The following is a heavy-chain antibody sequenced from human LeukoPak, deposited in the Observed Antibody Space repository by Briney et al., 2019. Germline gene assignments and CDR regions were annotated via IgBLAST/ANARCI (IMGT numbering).Heavy chain of an antibody. J-gene: IGHJ1*01. CDR2: IIPIFGTA. Sequence: ASVKVSCKASGGTFSSYAISWVRQAPGQGLEWMGGIIPIFGTANYAQKFQGRVTITADESTSTAYMELSSLRSEDTAVYYCAREGVVVPDDRHWGQGTLVTVSS. V-gene: IGHV1-69*01. CDR1: GGTFSSYA. CDR3: AREGVVVPDDRH. D-gene: IGHD2-2*01.